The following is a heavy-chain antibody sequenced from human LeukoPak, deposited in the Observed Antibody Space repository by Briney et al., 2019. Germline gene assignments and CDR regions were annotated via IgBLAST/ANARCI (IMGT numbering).Heavy chain of an antibody. D-gene: IGHD1-1*01. CDR2: IIPIFGTA. CDR1: GGTFSSYA. J-gene: IGHJ4*02. V-gene: IGHV1-69*05. CDR3: AKTPPEGTTGFDD. Sequence: ASVKVSCKASGGTFSSYAISWVRQAPGQGLEWMGGIIPIFGTANYAQKFQGRVTMTRDTSTSTVYMELSSLRSEDTAVYYCAKTPPEGTTGFDDWGRGTLVTVSS.